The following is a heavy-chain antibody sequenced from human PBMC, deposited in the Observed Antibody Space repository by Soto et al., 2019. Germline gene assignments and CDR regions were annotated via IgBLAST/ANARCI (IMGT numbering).Heavy chain of an antibody. CDR2: IIPIFGTA. V-gene: IGHV1-69*01. CDR3: ARTYYYDSSGYPPNYHYYYYGMDV. Sequence: QVQLVQSGAEVKKPGSSVKVSCKASGGTFSSYAISWVRQAPGQRLEWMGGIIPIFGTANYAQKFQGRVTITADESTSTAYMELSSLRSEDTAVYYCARTYYYDSSGYPPNYHYYYYGMDVWGQGTTVTVSS. D-gene: IGHD3-22*01. CDR1: GGTFSSYA. J-gene: IGHJ6*02.